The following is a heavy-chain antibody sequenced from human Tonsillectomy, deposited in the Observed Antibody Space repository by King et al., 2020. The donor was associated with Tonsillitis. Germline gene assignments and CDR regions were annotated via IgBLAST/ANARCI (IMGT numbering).Heavy chain of an antibody. J-gene: IGHJ3*02. Sequence: QLQESGSGLVKPSENLSLTCAVSGVSISRTGYSWSWIRQPPGKGLEWIGYIYETGSTDYNPSLESRVTISVDRSKNQFSLKLNSVTAADTAVYYCAKSSAEGYDAFDIWGQGTMVTVSS. CDR1: GVSISRTGYS. D-gene: IGHD3-22*01. V-gene: IGHV4-30-2*01. CDR2: IYETGST. CDR3: AKSSAEGYDAFDI.